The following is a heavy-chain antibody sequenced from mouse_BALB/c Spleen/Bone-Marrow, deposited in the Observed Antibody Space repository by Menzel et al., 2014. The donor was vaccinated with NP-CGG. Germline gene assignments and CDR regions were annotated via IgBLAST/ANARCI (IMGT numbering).Heavy chain of an antibody. V-gene: IGHV1-26*01. CDR2: INPNNDAT. CDR3: ARSTGYYVEALFAS. CDR1: GYTFTDYY. D-gene: IGHD2-3*01. J-gene: IGHJ3*01. Sequence: EVKLVESGPELVKPGASVKMSCKASGYTFTDYYMKWVKLSHGKSLELIEDINPNNDATFYNQKFKVKATFTVANYSSTAYMQLTSLTSDESAVYCCARSTGYYVEALFASWGLGILVTGSS.